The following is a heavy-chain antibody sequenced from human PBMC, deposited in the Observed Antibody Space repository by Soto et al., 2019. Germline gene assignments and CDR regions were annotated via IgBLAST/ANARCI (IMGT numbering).Heavy chain of an antibody. Sequence: QITLKESGPPLLKPTQTLTLTCTFSGFSLNTRGVGVGWIRQPPGKDLEWLALISWDGEKRYRPSLKSRLTTTKDPSANQVVLTMTNMDPVDTATYSCSYSRGDLLTGHYYFDYWGQGTLVTVSS. CDR2: ISWDGEK. J-gene: IGHJ4*02. D-gene: IGHD3-9*01. CDR3: SYSRGDLLTGHYYFDY. V-gene: IGHV2-5*02. CDR1: GFSLNTRGVG.